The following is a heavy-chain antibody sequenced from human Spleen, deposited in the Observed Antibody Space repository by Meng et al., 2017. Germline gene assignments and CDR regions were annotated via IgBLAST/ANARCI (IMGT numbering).Heavy chain of an antibody. CDR1: GFTVSSNY. D-gene: IGHD6-13*01. V-gene: IGHV3-66*01. Sequence: VQLVESGGGLVKHGGSLRLSCAASGFTVSSNYMSWVRQAPGKGLEWVSFIDNGGSAYYADSVKGRFTISRDNFKNTLYLQMNSLRAEDTAVYYCARSFIAAPGGGHWGQGTLVTVSS. CDR3: ARSFIAAPGGGH. J-gene: IGHJ4*02. CDR2: IDNGGSA.